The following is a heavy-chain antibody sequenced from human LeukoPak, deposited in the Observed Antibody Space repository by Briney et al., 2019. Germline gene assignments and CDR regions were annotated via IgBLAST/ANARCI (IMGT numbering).Heavy chain of an antibody. CDR1: GFTFSSYA. J-gene: IGHJ4*02. CDR2: ISGGGGWT. D-gene: IGHD3-10*01. CDR3: AKESTYYYGSGSYLAG. Sequence: GGSLRLSCAASGFTFSSYAMTWVRQAPGKGLEWVSSISGGGGWTYYADSVKGRFTISRDNSKNTLYLQMNSLRAEDTAIYYGAKESTYYYGSGSYLAGWGQGTLVPVSS. V-gene: IGHV3-23*01.